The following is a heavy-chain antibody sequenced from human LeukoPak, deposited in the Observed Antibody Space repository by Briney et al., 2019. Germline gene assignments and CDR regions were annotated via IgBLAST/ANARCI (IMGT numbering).Heavy chain of an antibody. D-gene: IGHD5-18*01. J-gene: IGHJ4*02. V-gene: IGHV4-39*07. CDR1: GGSISSSSYY. CDR3: ARADFVDTAMAPDY. CDR2: MYYSGNT. Sequence: SETLSLTCTVSGGSISSSSYYWGWIRQPPGKGLEWIGSMYYSGNTYYNPSLKSRVTISVDTSKNQFSLKLSSVTAADTAVYYCARADFVDTAMAPDYWGQGTLVTVSS.